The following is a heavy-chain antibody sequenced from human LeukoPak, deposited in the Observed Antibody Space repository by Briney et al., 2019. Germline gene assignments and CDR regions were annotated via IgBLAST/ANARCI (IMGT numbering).Heavy chain of an antibody. D-gene: IGHD3-16*02. CDR3: ARGKSDYVRGSYRHTPNFDY. CDR1: GYTFTSYA. J-gene: IGHJ4*02. CDR2: INTNTGNP. V-gene: IGHV7-4-1*02. Sequence: GASVKVSCKASGYTFTSYAMNWVRQAPGQGLEWMGWINTNTGNPTYAQGFTGRFVFSLDTSVSTAYLQISSLKAEDTAVYYCARGKSDYVRGSYRHTPNFDYWGQGTLVTVSS.